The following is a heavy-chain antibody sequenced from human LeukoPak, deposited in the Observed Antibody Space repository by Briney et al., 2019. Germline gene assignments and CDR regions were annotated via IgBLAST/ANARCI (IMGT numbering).Heavy chain of an antibody. CDR1: GFTFSSYA. J-gene: IGHJ4*02. Sequence: GGALRLSCAASGFTFSSYAMSWVRQAPGKGLEWVSAISGSGGSTYYADSVKGRFTISRDNSKNTLYLQMNSLRAEDTAVYYCANRIAVAGTVYWGQGTLVTVSS. D-gene: IGHD6-19*01. CDR3: ANRIAVAGTVY. CDR2: ISGSGGST. V-gene: IGHV3-23*01.